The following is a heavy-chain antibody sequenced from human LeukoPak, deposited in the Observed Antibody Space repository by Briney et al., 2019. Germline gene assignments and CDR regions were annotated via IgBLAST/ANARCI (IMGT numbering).Heavy chain of an antibody. V-gene: IGHV4-4*02. CDR3: AKVLQYYYDSSGYPDY. CDR1: GGSISSSNW. J-gene: IGHJ4*02. Sequence: SGTLSLTCAVSGGSISSSNWWSWVRQPPGKGLEWIGEIYHSGSTNYNPSLKSRVTISVDKSKNQFSLKLSSVTAADTAVYYCAKVLQYYYDSSGYPDYWGQGTLVTVSS. D-gene: IGHD3-22*01. CDR2: IYHSGST.